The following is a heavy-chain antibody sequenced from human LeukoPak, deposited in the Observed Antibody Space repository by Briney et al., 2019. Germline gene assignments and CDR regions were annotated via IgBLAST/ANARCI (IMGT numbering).Heavy chain of an antibody. D-gene: IGHD2-15*01. CDR3: ARDTPLYCSGGSCHNGGIQLWSPAGYYYYMDV. CDR1: GYTFTSYG. Sequence: GASVKVSCKASGYTFTSYGISWVRQAPGQGLEWMGWISAYNGNTNYAQKLQGRVTMTTDTSTSTAYMELRSLRSDDTAVYYCARDTPLYCSGGSCHNGGIQLWSPAGYYYYMDVWGKGTTVTISS. J-gene: IGHJ6*03. V-gene: IGHV1-18*01. CDR2: ISAYNGNT.